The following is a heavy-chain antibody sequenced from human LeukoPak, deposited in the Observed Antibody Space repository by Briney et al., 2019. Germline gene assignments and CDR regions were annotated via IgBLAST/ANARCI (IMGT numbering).Heavy chain of an antibody. CDR3: ARQRGVEYYDFWSGYYYYFDY. V-gene: IGHV4-39*01. Sequence: SETLSLTCTVSGGSLSSSSYYWGWIRQPPGKGLEWIGRIYYSGSTYYNPSLKSRVTISVDTSKNQFSLKLSSVTAADTAVYYCARQRGVEYYDFWSGYYYYFDYWGQGTLVTVSS. J-gene: IGHJ4*02. D-gene: IGHD3-3*01. CDR1: GGSLSSSSYY. CDR2: IYYSGST.